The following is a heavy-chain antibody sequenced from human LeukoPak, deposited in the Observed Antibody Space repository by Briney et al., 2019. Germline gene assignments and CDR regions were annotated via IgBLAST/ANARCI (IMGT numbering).Heavy chain of an antibody. Sequence: GGSLRLSCAASGFTFSNAWMSWVRQAPGKGLEWVGRIKSKTDGGTTDYAAPVKGRFTISRDDSKKTLYLQMNSLKPEDTAVYYCTTGIVVVPAAIPDGYYFDYWGQGTLVTVSS. CDR1: GFTFSNAW. CDR3: TTGIVVVPAAIPDGYYFDY. D-gene: IGHD2-2*02. CDR2: IKSKTDGGTT. J-gene: IGHJ4*02. V-gene: IGHV3-15*01.